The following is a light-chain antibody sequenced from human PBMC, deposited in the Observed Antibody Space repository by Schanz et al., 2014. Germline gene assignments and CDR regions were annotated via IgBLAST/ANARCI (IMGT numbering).Light chain of an antibody. CDR2: GAS. CDR1: QSVSSSY. V-gene: IGKV3-20*01. Sequence: EIVLTQSPGTLSLPPGERATLSCRASQSVSSSYLAWYQQKPGQAPRLLIYGASSRATGIPDRFSGSGSGTDFTLTISRLEPEDFAVYYCQQYGSSPRGVTFGPGTKVDIK. J-gene: IGKJ3*01. CDR3: QQYGSSPRGVT.